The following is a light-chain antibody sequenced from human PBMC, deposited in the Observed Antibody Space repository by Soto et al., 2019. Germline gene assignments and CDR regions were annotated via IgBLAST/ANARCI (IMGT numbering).Light chain of an antibody. V-gene: IGKV1-39*01. CDR1: QNIHSF. J-gene: IGKJ3*01. CDR2: GGS. Sequence: DIQMTQSPSSLAASVGERVTITCRASQNIHSFLNWYQQKPGKAPQVLIYGGSALQSRVPSMFSGSGSGTDFTLTISSLQPEDFASYFCQQSYNIPFTFGPGTRVDI. CDR3: QQSYNIPFT.